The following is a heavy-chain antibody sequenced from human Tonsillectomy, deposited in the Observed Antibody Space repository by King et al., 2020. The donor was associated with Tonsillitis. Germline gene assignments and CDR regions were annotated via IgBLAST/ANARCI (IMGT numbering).Heavy chain of an antibody. CDR2: IHPDDSDS. V-gene: IGHV5-51*01. D-gene: IGHD3-22*01. J-gene: IGHJ3*02. CDR1: GYSFTTYW. CDR3: ARQGEYYYDSSGYYPVTAFDI. Sequence: VQLVESGAEVKKPGESLKISCKASGYSFTTYWIGWVRQMPGKGLEWMGIIHPDDSDSRYSPSFQGQVTISADKSVSTAYLQWSSLKASDTAMYYCARQGEYYYDSSGYYPVTAFDIWGQGTMVTVSS.